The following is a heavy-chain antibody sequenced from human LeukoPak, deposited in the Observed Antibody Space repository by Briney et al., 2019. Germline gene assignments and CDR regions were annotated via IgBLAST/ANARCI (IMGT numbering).Heavy chain of an antibody. CDR1: GFIFSDYY. V-gene: IGHV3-11*04. J-gene: IGHJ6*03. CDR3: AKVSGSYGPPMTLSPYYYYMDV. CDR2: ISSSGSTM. D-gene: IGHD3-10*01. Sequence: PGGSLRLSCAASGFIFSDYYMSWIRQAPGKGLEWVSYISSSGSTMYYTDSVKGRFTISRDNSKNTLYLQMNSLRAEDTAVYYCAKVSGSYGPPMTLSPYYYYMDVWGKGTTVTISS.